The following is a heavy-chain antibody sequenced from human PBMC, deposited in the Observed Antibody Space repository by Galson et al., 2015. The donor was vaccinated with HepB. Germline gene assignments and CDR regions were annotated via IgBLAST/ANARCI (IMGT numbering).Heavy chain of an antibody. V-gene: IGHV3-30*18. CDR3: AKEWMRSGRYIQSFYHYVMPV. CDR2: ISYDGGNK. CDR1: GFTFSSYG. D-gene: IGHD1-26*01. Sequence: SLRLSCAASGFTFSSYGMHWVRQAPGKGLEWVAVISYDGGNKYYGDSVKGRFTISRDNSQNTLHLQMNSLRAEDSAVYYCAKEWMRSGRYIQSFYHYVMPVWGHGTTVTVSS. J-gene: IGHJ6*02.